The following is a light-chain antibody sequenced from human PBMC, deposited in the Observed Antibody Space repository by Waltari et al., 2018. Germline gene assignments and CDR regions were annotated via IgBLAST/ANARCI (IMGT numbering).Light chain of an antibody. J-gene: IGKJ1*01. V-gene: IGKV3-20*01. Sequence: ERVLTQSPGTLSLSPGERGTLSCRASQSVSRFLAGYQQKPGQAPRLLIYGASTRATGIPDRFSGSGAGTDFSLTISRLEPEDFAVYYCQKYERLPATFGQGTKVEIK. CDR1: QSVSRF. CDR2: GAS. CDR3: QKYERLPAT.